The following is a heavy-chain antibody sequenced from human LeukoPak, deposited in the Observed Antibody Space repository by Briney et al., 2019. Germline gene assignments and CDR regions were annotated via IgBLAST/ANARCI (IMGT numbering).Heavy chain of an antibody. V-gene: IGHV1-18*01. D-gene: IGHD3-16*01. J-gene: IGHJ2*01. CDR2: ISAYDGNT. CDR1: GYTFTSYG. Sequence: ASVKVSCEASGYTFTSYGISWVRQAPGQGLEWMGWISAYDGNTNYAQKLQGRVTMTTDTSTSTAYMELRSLGSDDTAVYYCARAPLGDELEGNWYFDLWGRGTLVTVSS. CDR3: ARAPLGDELEGNWYFDL.